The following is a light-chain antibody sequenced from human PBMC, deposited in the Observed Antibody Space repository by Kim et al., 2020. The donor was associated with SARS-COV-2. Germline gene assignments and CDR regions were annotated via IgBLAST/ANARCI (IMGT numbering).Light chain of an antibody. V-gene: IGLV1-44*01. CDR2: SHN. Sequence: QSVLTQPPSASGTPGQRVTISCSGSRSNIGSNYVNWYQQLPGAAPKLLIFSHNQRPSGVADRFSGSRSGTSASLAISGVQSEDEADYYCASWDDSLNGVIFGGGTQLTVL. CDR3: ASWDDSLNGVI. J-gene: IGLJ2*01. CDR1: RSNIGSNY.